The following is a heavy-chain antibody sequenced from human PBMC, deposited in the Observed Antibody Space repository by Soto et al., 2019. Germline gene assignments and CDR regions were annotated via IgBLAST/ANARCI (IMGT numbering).Heavy chain of an antibody. V-gene: IGHV4-39*01. CDR3: ARHGGLWDYGSGRTNWFDP. D-gene: IGHD3-10*01. Sequence: PSETLSLTYTVSGGSISSSSYYWGWIRQPPGKGLEWIGSIYYSGSTYYNPSLKSRVTISVDTSKNQFSLKLSSVTAADTAVYYCARHGGLWDYGSGRTNWFDPWGQGTLVTVSS. CDR1: GGSISSSSYY. J-gene: IGHJ5*02. CDR2: IYYSGST.